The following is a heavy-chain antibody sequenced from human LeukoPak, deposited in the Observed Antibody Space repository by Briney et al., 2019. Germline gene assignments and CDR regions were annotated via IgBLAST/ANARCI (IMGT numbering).Heavy chain of an antibody. Sequence: SVKVSCKASGGTFSSYAISWVRQAPGQGLEWMGRIIPILGIANYAQKFQGRVTITADKSTSTAYMELSSLRSEDTAVYYCARDSLSGSTPSHALNYYYYYGMDVWGQGTTVTVSS. D-gene: IGHD3-10*01. V-gene: IGHV1-69*04. J-gene: IGHJ6*02. CDR2: IIPILGIA. CDR3: ARDSLSGSTPSHALNYYYYYGMDV. CDR1: GGTFSSYA.